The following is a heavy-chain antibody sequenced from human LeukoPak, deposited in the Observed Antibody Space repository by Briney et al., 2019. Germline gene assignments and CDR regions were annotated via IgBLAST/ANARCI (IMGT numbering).Heavy chain of an antibody. Sequence: VASVKVSCKASGYTFTGYYMHWVRQAPGQGLEWMGWINTNTGNPTYAQGLTGRFVFSLDTSVSTAYLQISSLKAEDTAVYYCAGEVRAFDYWGQGTLVTVSS. CDR3: AGEVRAFDY. D-gene: IGHD4-11*01. CDR1: GYTFTGYY. J-gene: IGHJ4*02. V-gene: IGHV7-4-1*02. CDR2: INTNTGNP.